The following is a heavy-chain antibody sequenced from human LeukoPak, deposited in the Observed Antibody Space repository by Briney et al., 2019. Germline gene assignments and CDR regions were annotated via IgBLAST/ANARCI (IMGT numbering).Heavy chain of an antibody. CDR2: ISWNSGSI. D-gene: IGHD4-17*01. V-gene: IGHV3-9*01. CDR3: AKARSSTVTTALVDY. Sequence: PGGSLRLSCAASGFTFDDYAMHWVRQAPGKGPEWVSGISWNSGSIGYADSVKGRFTISRDNAKNSLYLQMNSLRAEDTALYYCAKARSSTVTTALVDYWGQGTLVTVSS. CDR1: GFTFDDYA. J-gene: IGHJ4*02.